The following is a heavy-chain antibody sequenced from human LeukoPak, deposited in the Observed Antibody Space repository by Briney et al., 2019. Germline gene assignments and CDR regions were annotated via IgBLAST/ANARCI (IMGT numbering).Heavy chain of an antibody. CDR1: GGSISSSSYY. J-gene: IGHJ4*02. Sequence: SETLSLTCTVSGGSISSSSYYWGWIRQPPGKGLEWIGSIYYSGSTYYNPSLKSRVTISVDTSKNQFSLKLSSVTAADTAVYYCARREVYYYGSGSYPFPDYWGRGNLVTVSS. CDR3: ARREVYYYGSGSYPFPDY. V-gene: IGHV4-39*01. CDR2: IYYSGST. D-gene: IGHD3-10*01.